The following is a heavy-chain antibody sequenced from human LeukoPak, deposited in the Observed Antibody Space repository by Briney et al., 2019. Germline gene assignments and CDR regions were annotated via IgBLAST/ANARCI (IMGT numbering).Heavy chain of an antibody. CDR2: IIPIFGTA. D-gene: IGHD6-13*01. V-gene: IGHV1-69*06. CDR1: GGTFSSYA. Sequence: GASVKVSCKASGGTFSSYAISWVRQAPGQGLEWMGGIIPIFGTANYAQKFQGRVTITADKSTSTAYMELSSLRSEDTAAYYCARGGYTAADALYYYYYYMDVWGKGTTVTVSS. J-gene: IGHJ6*03. CDR3: ARGGYTAADALYYYYYYMDV.